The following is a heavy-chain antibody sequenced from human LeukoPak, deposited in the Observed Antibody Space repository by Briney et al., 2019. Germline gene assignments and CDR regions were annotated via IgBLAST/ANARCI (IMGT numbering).Heavy chain of an antibody. CDR1: GFSFSAYI. D-gene: IGHD6-19*01. CDR2: IRSDGSST. CDR3: TRRYGGHSGWAGYHDS. J-gene: IGHJ4*02. V-gene: IGHV3-64*01. Sequence: GGSLRLSCVASGFSFSAYIMHWVRQAPGKGLEYVSAIRSDGSSTYYPNSVKGRFTISRDNSKSTLYLQMGSLRAEGTAVYYCTRRYGGHSGWAGYHDSWGQGTLVTVS.